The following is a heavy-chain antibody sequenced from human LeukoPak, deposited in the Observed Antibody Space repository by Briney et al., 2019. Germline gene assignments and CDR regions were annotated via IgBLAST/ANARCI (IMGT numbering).Heavy chain of an antibody. J-gene: IGHJ6*03. Sequence: GGSPRLSCAASGFTFSSYSMNWVRQAPGKGLEWVCRFTISRDNAKNSLYLQMNSLRAEDTAVYYCARGPGYMDVWGKGTTVTVSS. CDR1: GFTFSSYS. CDR3: ARGPGYMDV. V-gene: IGHV3-48*01.